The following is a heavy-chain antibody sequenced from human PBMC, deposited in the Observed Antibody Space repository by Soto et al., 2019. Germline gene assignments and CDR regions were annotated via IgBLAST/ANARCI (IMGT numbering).Heavy chain of an antibody. CDR3: ERHSGYAYVFEY. D-gene: IGHD5-12*01. CDR2: MNPNNGDT. CDR1: GYTFTGYY. J-gene: IGHJ4*02. Sequence: ASVKVSCKASGYTFTGYYIHWVRQAPGQGLEWMGWMNPNNGDTIYARKLQGRVTMTRDTSTSTAYMEMSSLTFDDTAVYYCERHSGYAYVFEYWGQGT. V-gene: IGHV1-2*02.